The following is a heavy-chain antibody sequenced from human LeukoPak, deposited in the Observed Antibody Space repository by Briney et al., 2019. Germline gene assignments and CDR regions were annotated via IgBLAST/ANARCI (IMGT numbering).Heavy chain of an antibody. CDR1: GYTFTGYY. V-gene: IGHV1-2*02. D-gene: IGHD7-27*01. CDR3: AIRKITGGSYYGMDV. CDR2: INPNSGGT. J-gene: IGHJ6*02. Sequence: ASVKVSCKASGYTFTGYYMHWVRQAPGQGLEWMGWINPNSGGTNYAQKFQGRVTMTSDTSISTAYMELSRLRSDDTAVYYCAIRKITGGSYYGMDVWGQGTTVTVSS.